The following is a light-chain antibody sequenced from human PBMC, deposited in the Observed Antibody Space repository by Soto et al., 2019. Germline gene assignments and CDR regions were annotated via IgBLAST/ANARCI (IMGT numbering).Light chain of an antibody. CDR2: LNSDGSH. CDR1: SGHGSYA. CDR3: QTWGTGFSYV. J-gene: IGLJ1*01. Sequence: QSVLTQSPSASASLGASVKLTCTLSSGHGSYAIAWHQQQPEKGPRYLMRLNSDGSHTKGDEIPDRFSGSSSGAERYLTISSLQSEDEADYYCQTWGTGFSYVFGTGTKVTVL. V-gene: IGLV4-69*01.